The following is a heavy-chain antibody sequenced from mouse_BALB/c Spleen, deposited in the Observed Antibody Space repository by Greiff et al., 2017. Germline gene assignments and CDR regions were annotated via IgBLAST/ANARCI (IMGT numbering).Heavy chain of an antibody. CDR3: VITTATSGFAY. V-gene: IGHV1-15*01. J-gene: IGHJ3*01. D-gene: IGHD1-2*01. CDR1: GYTFTDYE. Sequence: QVQLKESGAELVRPGASVTLSCKASGYTFTDYEMHWVKQTPVHGLEWIGAIDPETGGTAYNQKFKGKATLTADKSSSTAYMELRSLTSEDSAVYYSVITTATSGFAYWGQGTLVTVSA. CDR2: IDPETGGT.